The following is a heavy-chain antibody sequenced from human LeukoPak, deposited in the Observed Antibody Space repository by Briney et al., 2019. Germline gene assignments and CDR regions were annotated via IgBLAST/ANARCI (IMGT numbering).Heavy chain of an antibody. CDR1: GGTFSSYA. CDR2: MNPNSGNT. CDR3: ARDVPPQGAFDI. Sequence: ASVKVSCKASGGTFSSYAISWVRQATGQGLEWLGWMNPNSGNTGYAQKFQGRVTMTRDTPTSTVYMELSSLRSEDTAVYYCARDVPPQGAFDIWGQGTMVTVSS. V-gene: IGHV1-8*02. J-gene: IGHJ3*02.